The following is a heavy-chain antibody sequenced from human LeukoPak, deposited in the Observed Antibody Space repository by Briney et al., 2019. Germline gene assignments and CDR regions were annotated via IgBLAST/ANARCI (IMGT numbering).Heavy chain of an antibody. D-gene: IGHD2-15*01. V-gene: IGHV4-59*01. CDR3: ARHTSYLVSAAYDY. J-gene: IGHJ4*02. Sequence: SETLSLTCTVSGDSITSYYWTWIRQPPGKGLEWIGYVHHSGSTNYNPSPKSRLTISVDTSKNQFSLKLTSVSAADTAVYYCARHTSYLVSAAYDYWGQGALVTVSS. CDR2: VHHSGST. CDR1: GDSITSYY.